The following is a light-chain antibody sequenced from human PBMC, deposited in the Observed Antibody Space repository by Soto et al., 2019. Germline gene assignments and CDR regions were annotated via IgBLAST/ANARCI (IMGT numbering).Light chain of an antibody. V-gene: IGKV3-11*01. Sequence: EIVLTQSPATLSLSPGERATLSCRASQSVSSYLAWYQQKPGQAPRLLIYDTSKRATGIPARFSGSGSGTDFTLTISSLEPEDFAVFYCQQRTNWPRSFTFGPGTKVDIK. CDR2: DTS. J-gene: IGKJ3*01. CDR3: QQRTNWPRSFT. CDR1: QSVSSY.